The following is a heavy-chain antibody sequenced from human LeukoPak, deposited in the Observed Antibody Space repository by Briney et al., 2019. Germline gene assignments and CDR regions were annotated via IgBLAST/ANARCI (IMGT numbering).Heavy chain of an antibody. D-gene: IGHD3-9*01. Sequence: PGGSLRLSCAASGFTFSSYWMSWVRQAPGKGLEWVANIKQDGSEKYYVDSVKGRFTISRDNAKNSLYLQMNSLRAEDTAVYYCARDREYFDWLLDYWGQGTLVTVSS. CDR2: IKQDGSEK. CDR1: GFTFSSYW. CDR3: ARDREYFDWLLDY. V-gene: IGHV3-7*01. J-gene: IGHJ4*02.